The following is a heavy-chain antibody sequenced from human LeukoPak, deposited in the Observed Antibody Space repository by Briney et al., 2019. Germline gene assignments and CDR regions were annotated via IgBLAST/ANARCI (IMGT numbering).Heavy chain of an antibody. CDR1: GFTFRNYG. V-gene: IGHV3-30*18. Sequence: GGSLKLSCAASGFTFRNYGMHWVRQAPGKGLEWVAVISRDGLTKYYADSVKGRFTLHRDNSRNTLYLEMNSLRDEDTAVYYCAKEGTWGNWYFDLWGRGTLVIVTS. CDR3: AKEGTWGNWYFDL. J-gene: IGHJ2*01. D-gene: IGHD3-16*01. CDR2: ISRDGLTK.